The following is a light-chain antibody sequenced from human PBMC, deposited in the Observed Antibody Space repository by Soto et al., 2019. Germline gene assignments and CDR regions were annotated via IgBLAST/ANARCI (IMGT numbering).Light chain of an antibody. CDR3: SSYTSSSTLE. J-gene: IGLJ2*01. CDR1: SSDVGGYNY. CDR2: EVS. Sequence: QSALTQPASVSGSPGQSITISCTGTSSDVGGYNYVSWYQQHPGKAPKLMIYEVSNRPSGVSNRLSGSKSGNTASLTISGLQAEYEADYYCSSYTSSSTLEIGGGTKLTVL. V-gene: IGLV2-14*01.